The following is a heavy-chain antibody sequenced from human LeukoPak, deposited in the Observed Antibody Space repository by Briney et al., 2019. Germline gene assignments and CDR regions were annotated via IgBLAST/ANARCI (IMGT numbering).Heavy chain of an antibody. D-gene: IGHD6-13*01. CDR3: ARQSRATGTLDS. CDR2: INHSGDT. CDR1: GGSFSGYN. J-gene: IGHJ5*01. Sequence: SSETLSLTCAVFGGSFSGYNWNWIRQPPGKGLEWIGEINHSGDTKYNPSLKSRVTISLDTSKNQFSLKLSSVTAADTAVYYRARQSRATGTLDSWGQGTLVTVSS. V-gene: IGHV4-34*01.